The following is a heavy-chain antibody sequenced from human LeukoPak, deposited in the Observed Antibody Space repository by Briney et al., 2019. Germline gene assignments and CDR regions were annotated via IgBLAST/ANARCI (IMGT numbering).Heavy chain of an antibody. Sequence: SETLSLTCTVSGDSISPYSWNWIRQPAGKGLEWIGHIYTSGSTNYNPSLKSRVTMSVDTSKNQFSLKLSSVTAADTALYYCTRGYSSGWSEYFDSWGQGTLVTVSS. CDR3: TRGYSSGWSEYFDS. J-gene: IGHJ4*02. V-gene: IGHV4-4*07. CDR1: GDSISPYS. CDR2: IYTSGST. D-gene: IGHD6-19*01.